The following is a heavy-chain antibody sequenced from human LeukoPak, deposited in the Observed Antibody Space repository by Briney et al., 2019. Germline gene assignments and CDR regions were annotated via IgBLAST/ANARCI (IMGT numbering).Heavy chain of an antibody. CDR1: GFTFSSYG. CDR3: AKDSSSWYEYFDL. V-gene: IGHV3-30*02. J-gene: IGHJ2*01. Sequence: GGSLRLSCAASGFTFSSYGMHWVRQAPGKGLEWVAFIRSDGSNKYYADSVKGRFTISRDNSENTLYLQMNSLRAEDTAVYYCAKDSSSWYEYFDLWGRGTLVTVSS. D-gene: IGHD6-13*01. CDR2: IRSDGSNK.